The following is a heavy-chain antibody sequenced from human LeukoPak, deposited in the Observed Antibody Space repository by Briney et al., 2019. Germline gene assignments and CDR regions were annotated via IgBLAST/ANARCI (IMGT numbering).Heavy chain of an antibody. CDR1: GFTFRSHG. CDR2: IWFDGSNK. J-gene: IGHJ4*02. Sequence: GGSLRLSCAASGFTFRSHGMHWVRQAPGKGLEWVAVIWFDGSNKYHADSVKGRFTISRDNSKNTLYLQMNSLRAEDTAVYYCARGEYHDSSGYLAVWSQGTLVTVSS. CDR3: ARGEYHDSSGYLAV. V-gene: IGHV3-33*01. D-gene: IGHD3-22*01.